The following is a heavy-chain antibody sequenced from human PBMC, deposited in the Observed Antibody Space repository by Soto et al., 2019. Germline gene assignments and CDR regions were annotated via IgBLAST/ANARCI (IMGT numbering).Heavy chain of an antibody. D-gene: IGHD2-21*02. J-gene: IGHJ4*02. CDR2: ISYDGSNK. CDR1: GFTFSSYG. V-gene: IGHV3-30*18. Sequence: VQLVESGGGVVQPGRSLRLSCAASGFTFSSYGMHWVRQAPGKGLEWVAVISYDGSNKYYADSVKGRFTISRDNSKNTLYLQMNSLRAEDTAVYYCAKGPAPILSVVTPNFDYWGQGTLVTVSS. CDR3: AKGPAPILSVVTPNFDY.